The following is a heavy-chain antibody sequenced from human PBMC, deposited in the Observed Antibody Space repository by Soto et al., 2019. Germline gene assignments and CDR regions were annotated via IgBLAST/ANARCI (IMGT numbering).Heavy chain of an antibody. CDR3: ARAAMGGSSWPFDY. Sequence: SETLSLTCAVSGGSTSSSNWWSWVRQPPGKGLEWIGEIYHSGSTNYNPSLKSRVTISVDKSKNQFSLKLSSVTAADTAVYYCARAAMGGSSWPFDYWGQGTLVTVS. CDR1: GGSTSSSNW. D-gene: IGHD6-13*01. J-gene: IGHJ4*02. V-gene: IGHV4-4*02. CDR2: IYHSGST.